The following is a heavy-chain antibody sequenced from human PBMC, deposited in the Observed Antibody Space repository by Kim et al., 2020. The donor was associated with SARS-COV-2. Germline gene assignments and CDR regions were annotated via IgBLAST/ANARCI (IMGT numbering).Heavy chain of an antibody. J-gene: IGHJ4*02. Sequence: AKYYMYVVKGRFTISRDNAENSLYLQMNSLRAEDTAVYYCGREYSWSGRDYWGQGTLVTVSA. CDR2: AK. CDR3: GREYSWSGRDY. V-gene: IGHV3-7*01. D-gene: IGHD3-3*01.